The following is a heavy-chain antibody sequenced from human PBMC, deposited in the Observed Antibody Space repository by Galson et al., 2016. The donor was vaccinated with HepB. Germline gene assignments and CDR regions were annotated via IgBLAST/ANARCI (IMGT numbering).Heavy chain of an antibody. CDR3: AKGLRFSYSYGMDV. CDR2: ISRNSGSI. CDR1: GFTFDEYA. D-gene: IGHD5-12*01. V-gene: IGHV3-9*01. J-gene: IGHJ6*04. Sequence: SLRLSCAASGFTFDEYAMHWVWQAPGKGLEWVSGISRNSGSIGYADSVKGRFTMSRDNAKNSLYLQMNSLRAEDTALYYCAKGLRFSYSYGMDVWGKGTTVTVSS.